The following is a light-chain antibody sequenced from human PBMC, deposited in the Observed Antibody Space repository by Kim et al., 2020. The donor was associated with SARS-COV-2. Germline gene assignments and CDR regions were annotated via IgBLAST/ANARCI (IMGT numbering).Light chain of an antibody. CDR3: QHYCNSPYT. J-gene: IGKJ2*01. CDR2: GAS. V-gene: IGKV3-20*01. Sequence: LSPGEGATLSCRASQAITNSYLAWYQQKPGQAPRLLIYGASSRATGIPNRFSGSGSGTDFTLTISRLEPEDFAVYYCQHYCNSPYTFGQGTKLEIK. CDR1: QAITNSY.